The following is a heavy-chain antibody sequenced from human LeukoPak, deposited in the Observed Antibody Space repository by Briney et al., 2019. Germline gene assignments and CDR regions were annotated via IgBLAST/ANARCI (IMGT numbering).Heavy chain of an antibody. Sequence: GASVKVSCKASGGTFSSYAISWVRQAPGQGLEWMGGIIPIFGTANYAQKFQGRVTITADESTSTAYMELSSLRSEDTAVYYCARDLSTYYYGSGENDYWGQGTLVTVSS. CDR1: GGTFSSYA. CDR2: IIPIFGTA. J-gene: IGHJ4*02. D-gene: IGHD3-10*01. CDR3: ARDLSTYYYGSGENDY. V-gene: IGHV1-69*13.